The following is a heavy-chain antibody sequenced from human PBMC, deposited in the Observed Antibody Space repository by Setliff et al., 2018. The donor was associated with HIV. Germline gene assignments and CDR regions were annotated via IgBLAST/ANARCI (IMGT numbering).Heavy chain of an antibody. Sequence: ASVKVSCKTSGYTFISYGINWVRQAPGQGLEWMGWISPETGNTNYAQRLQGRVTMTTDTSTSTAYMELRSLRSDDTAVYYCARDPVSDYYGSGSYHGIDYWGQGTLVTVSS. CDR1: GYTFISYG. CDR2: ISPETGNT. D-gene: IGHD3-10*01. V-gene: IGHV1-18*01. J-gene: IGHJ4*02. CDR3: ARDPVSDYYGSGSYHGIDY.